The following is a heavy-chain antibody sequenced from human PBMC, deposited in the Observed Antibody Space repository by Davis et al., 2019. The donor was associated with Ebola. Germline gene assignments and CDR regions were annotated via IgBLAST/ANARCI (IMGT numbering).Heavy chain of an antibody. D-gene: IGHD1-14*01. J-gene: IGHJ4*02. CDR2: ISGSGGST. CDR1: GFTFSSYA. V-gene: IGHV3-23*01. CDR3: AKDRLLHRGNDY. Sequence: PGGSLRPSCAASGFTFSSYAMSWVRQAPGKGLEWVSAISGSGGSTYYADSVKGRFTISRDNSKNTLYLQMNSLRAEDTAVYYCAKDRLLHRGNDYWGQGTLVTVSS.